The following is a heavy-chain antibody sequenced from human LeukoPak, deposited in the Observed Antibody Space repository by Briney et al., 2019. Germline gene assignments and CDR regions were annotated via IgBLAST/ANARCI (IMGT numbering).Heavy chain of an antibody. Sequence: GGTLRLSCASCGFTVSSNYMSWVRQAPGKGLEGGSVIPSGGRTYYGDSVKGRFTFSRDNSKNTLYLQMNSLRAEDTAVYYCARVLSGRGSLYSYYYYMDVWGKGTTVTISS. CDR2: IPSGGRT. CDR3: ARVLSGRGSLYSYYYYMDV. CDR1: GFTVSSNY. J-gene: IGHJ6*03. V-gene: IGHV3-53*01. D-gene: IGHD3-10*01.